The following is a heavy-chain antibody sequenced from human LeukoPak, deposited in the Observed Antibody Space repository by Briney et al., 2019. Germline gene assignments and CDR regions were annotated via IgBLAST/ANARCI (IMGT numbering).Heavy chain of an antibody. Sequence: GRSLRLSCAASGFTFDDYAMHWVRQAPGKGLEWVSGISWNSGSIGYADSVKGRFTISRDNAKNSLYLQMNSLRAEDMALYYCANDRGTDPKGDAFDIWGQGTMVTVSS. J-gene: IGHJ3*02. CDR1: GFTFDDYA. CDR3: ANDRGTDPKGDAFDI. D-gene: IGHD1-7*01. CDR2: ISWNSGSI. V-gene: IGHV3-9*03.